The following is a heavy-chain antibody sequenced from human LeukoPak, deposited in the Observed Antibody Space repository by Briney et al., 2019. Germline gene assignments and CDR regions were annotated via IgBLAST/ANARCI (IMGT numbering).Heavy chain of an antibody. Sequence: GGSLRLSCAASGFTVSSNYMSWVRQAPGEGLEWVSVIYSGGSTYYADSVKGRFTISRDNSKNTLYLQMNSLRAEDTAVYYCARAPRGSSWAPFDYWGQGTLVTVSS. J-gene: IGHJ4*02. CDR2: IYSGGST. D-gene: IGHD6-13*01. V-gene: IGHV3-66*01. CDR3: ARAPRGSSWAPFDY. CDR1: GFTVSSNY.